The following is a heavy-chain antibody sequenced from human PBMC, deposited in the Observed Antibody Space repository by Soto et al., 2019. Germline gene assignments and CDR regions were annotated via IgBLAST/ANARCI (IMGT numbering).Heavy chain of an antibody. Sequence: SETLSLTCTFSGGSLTNFYWSWIRQPPGSALEGFGCISNNGTEHSTPSLGGRVTISMDTSRAQFFLRLTSVTAADTATYYCARDPYGGFSGGVYYYYALDVWGQGTTVT. CDR3: ARDPYGGFSGGVYYYYALDV. J-gene: IGHJ6*02. CDR2: ISNNGTE. D-gene: IGHD2-15*01. V-gene: IGHV4-59*01. CDR1: GGSLTNFY.